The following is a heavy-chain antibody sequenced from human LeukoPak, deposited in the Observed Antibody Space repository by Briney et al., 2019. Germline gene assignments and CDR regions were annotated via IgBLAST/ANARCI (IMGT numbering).Heavy chain of an antibody. Sequence: ASVKVSCKASGGTFSSYAISWVRQAPGQGLEWMGGIIPIFGTANYAQKFQGRVTITADKSTCTAYMELSSLRSEDTAVYYCARGLGYCSGGSCYNWFDPWGQGTLVTVSS. D-gene: IGHD2-15*01. CDR1: GGTFSSYA. CDR3: ARGLGYCSGGSCYNWFDP. J-gene: IGHJ5*02. V-gene: IGHV1-69*06. CDR2: IIPIFGTA.